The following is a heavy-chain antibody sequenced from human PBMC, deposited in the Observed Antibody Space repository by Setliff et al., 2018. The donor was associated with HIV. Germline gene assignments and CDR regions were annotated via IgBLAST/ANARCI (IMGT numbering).Heavy chain of an antibody. CDR1: GGSINSTSYY. Sequence: SETLSLTCTVSGGSINSTSYYWGWIRQPPGNGLEWIGSIYHTRGTYYKPSLKSRVTISVDTSKNQFSLRLSSVAAGDTAVYYCARSIVPVASGYYYFEYWGQGTLVTVSS. J-gene: IGHJ4*02. V-gene: IGHV4-39*01. CDR2: IYHTRGT. CDR3: ARSIVPVASGYYYFEY. D-gene: IGHD3-3*01.